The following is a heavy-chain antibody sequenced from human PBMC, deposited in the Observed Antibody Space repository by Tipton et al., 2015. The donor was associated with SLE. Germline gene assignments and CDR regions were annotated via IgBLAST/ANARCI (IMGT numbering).Heavy chain of an antibody. CDR3: AREGEPRPSGIDY. J-gene: IGHJ4*02. CDR2: ISSSGDTM. CDR1: GFTFCDYY. V-gene: IGHV3-11*04. D-gene: IGHD3-10*01. Sequence: SLRLSCAASGFTFCDYYMNWFRQAPGKGLEWISYISSSGDTMFYADSVKGRFTISRDNAKNSLYLQMNSLRAEDTAVYYCAREGEPRPSGIDYWGQGTLVTVSS.